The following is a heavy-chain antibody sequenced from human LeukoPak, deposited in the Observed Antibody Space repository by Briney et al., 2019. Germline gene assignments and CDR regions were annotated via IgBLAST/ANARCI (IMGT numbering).Heavy chain of an antibody. V-gene: IGHV3-74*01. Sequence: PGGSLRLSCAASGFTFSSCWIHWVRQAPGKGLVWASRIDTDGSNTNYADSAKGRFTISRDNAQNTVYPQMNSLRSEDTAVYYCARDMFDWLFEDLEIGVSFDSWGQGTLVTVSS. D-gene: IGHD3-9*01. CDR2: IDTDGSNT. CDR1: GFTFSSCW. J-gene: IGHJ4*02. CDR3: ARDMFDWLFEDLEIGVSFDS.